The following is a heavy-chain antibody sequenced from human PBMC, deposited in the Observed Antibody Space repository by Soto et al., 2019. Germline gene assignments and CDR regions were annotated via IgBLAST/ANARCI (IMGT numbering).Heavy chain of an antibody. J-gene: IGHJ4*02. D-gene: IGHD6-13*01. CDR1: GFTFSSYG. CDR2: IWYDGSNK. CDR3: ARDTAAAGNYYFEY. V-gene: IGHV3-33*01. Sequence: GGSLRLSCAASGFTFSSYGMHWVRQAPGKGLEWVAVIWYDGSNKYYADSVKGRFTISRDNSKNTLYLQMSSLRAEDTAVYYCARDTAAAGNYYFEYWGQGTLVTVSS.